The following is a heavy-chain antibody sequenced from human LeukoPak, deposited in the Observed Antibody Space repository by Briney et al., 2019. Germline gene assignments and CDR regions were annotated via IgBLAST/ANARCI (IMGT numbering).Heavy chain of an antibody. CDR1: GYTFGTHW. J-gene: IGHJ4*02. Sequence: ASVKVSCKASGYTFGTHWMHWVRQAPGQGLEWMGIINPSGDVRLYARKFQGRVTMTRDTSISTAYMELSRLRSDDTAVYYCARAAAGRLDYFDYWGQGTLVTVSS. V-gene: IGHV1-2*02. CDR3: ARAAAGRLDYFDY. D-gene: IGHD6-13*01. CDR2: INPSGDVR.